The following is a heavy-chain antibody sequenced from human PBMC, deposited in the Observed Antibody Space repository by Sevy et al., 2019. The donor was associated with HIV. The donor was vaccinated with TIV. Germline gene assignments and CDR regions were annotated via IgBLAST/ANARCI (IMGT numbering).Heavy chain of an antibody. Sequence: GESLKISCAASGFTFSSYAMHWVRQAPGKGLEWVAVISYDGSNKYYADSVKGRFTISRDNSKNTLYLQMNSLRAEDRAVYYCARGDVDTAMVTTRYYYGMDVWGQGTTVTVSS. CDR3: ARGDVDTAMVTTRYYYGMDV. CDR1: GFTFSSYA. CDR2: ISYDGSNK. J-gene: IGHJ6*02. D-gene: IGHD5-18*01. V-gene: IGHV3-30-3*01.